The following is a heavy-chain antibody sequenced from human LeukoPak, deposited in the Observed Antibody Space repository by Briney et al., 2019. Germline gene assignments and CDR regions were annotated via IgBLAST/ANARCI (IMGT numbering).Heavy chain of an antibody. D-gene: IGHD2-15*01. V-gene: IGHV3-48*03. CDR1: GFTFSSYE. CDR2: ISSSGSTI. CDR3: ARVLCDIVGCLYGMDV. J-gene: IGHJ6*02. Sequence: PGGSLRLSCAASGFTFSSYEMNWVRQAPGKGLEWVSYISSSGSTIYYADSVKGRFTISRDNAKNSLYLQMNSLRAEDTAVYYCARVLCDIVGCLYGMDVWGQGTTVTVSS.